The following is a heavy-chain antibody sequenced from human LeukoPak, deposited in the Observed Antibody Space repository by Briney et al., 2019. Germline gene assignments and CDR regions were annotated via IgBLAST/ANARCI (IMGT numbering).Heavy chain of an antibody. D-gene: IGHD1-1*01. CDR2: MNPNSGNT. Sequence: GASVKVSCKASGYTFSYDINWVRQATGQGLEWVGWMNPNSGNTGYAQKFQGRVTMTRNTSISAAYMELSSLRSEDTAVYYCARGLGNDGIFDYWGQGTLVSVSS. CDR1: GYTFSYD. V-gene: IGHV1-8*01. J-gene: IGHJ4*02. CDR3: ARGLGNDGIFDY.